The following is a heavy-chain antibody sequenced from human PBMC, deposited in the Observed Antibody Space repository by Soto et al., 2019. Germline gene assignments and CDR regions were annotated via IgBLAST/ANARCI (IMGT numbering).Heavy chain of an antibody. CDR2: NYYSGIT. CDR3: AGGYSYGYFDY. D-gene: IGHD5-18*01. J-gene: IGHJ4*02. V-gene: IGHV4-31*03. CDR1: GGSISSGGYY. Sequence: SETLSLTCTVSGGSISSGGYYWTWIRQHPGKGLEWIGYNYYSGITYYNPSLKSRVTISLDTSKNQFSLKLSSVTAADTAVYYCAGGYSYGYFDYWGQGALVTVSS.